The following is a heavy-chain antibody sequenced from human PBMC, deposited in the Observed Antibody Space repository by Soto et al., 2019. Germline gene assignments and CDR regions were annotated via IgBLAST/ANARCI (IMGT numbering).Heavy chain of an antibody. D-gene: IGHD2-15*01. J-gene: IGHJ4*02. CDR1: GGSISSGDYY. CDR3: AREGLGPATHFDY. CDR2: IYYSGST. V-gene: IGHV4-30-4*01. Sequence: PSETLSLTCTVSGGSISSGDYYWSWIRQPPGKGLEWIGYIYYSGSTYYNPSLKSRVTISVDTSKNQFSLKLSSVTAADTAVYYCAREGLGPATHFDYWGQGTLVTVSS.